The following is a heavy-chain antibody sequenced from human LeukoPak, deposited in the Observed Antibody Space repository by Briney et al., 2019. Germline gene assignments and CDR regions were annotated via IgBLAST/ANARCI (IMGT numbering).Heavy chain of an antibody. V-gene: IGHV1-2*02. J-gene: IGHJ4*02. CDR1: GYTFTGYY. CDR3: ARGPRRITMIVVVITDY. CDR2: INPNSGGT. D-gene: IGHD3-22*01. Sequence: ASVKVSCKASGYTFTGYYMHWVRQAPGQGLEWMGWINPNSGGTNYAQKFQGRVTMTRDTSISTAYMELSRLRSDDTAVYYCARGPRRITMIVVVITDYWGQGTLVTVSS.